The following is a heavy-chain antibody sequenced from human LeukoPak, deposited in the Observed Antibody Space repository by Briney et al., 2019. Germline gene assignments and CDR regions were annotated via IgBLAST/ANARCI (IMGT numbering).Heavy chain of an antibody. CDR1: GFTFSSYW. V-gene: IGHV3-74*01. CDR2: SDGTNI. J-gene: IGHJ4*02. Sequence: PGGSLRLSCAASGFTFSSYWMHWVRQAPGKGLVWVSRSDGTNITYADSVKGRFTISRDNAKNSLYLQMNSLRAEDTAVYYCARAASRTVFDYWGQGTLVTVSS. D-gene: IGHD1-14*01. CDR3: ARAASRTVFDY.